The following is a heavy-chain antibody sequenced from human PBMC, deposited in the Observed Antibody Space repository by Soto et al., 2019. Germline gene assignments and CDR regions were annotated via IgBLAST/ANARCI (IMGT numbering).Heavy chain of an antibody. Sequence: GGSLRLSCAASGFTFSSYAMHWVRQAPGKGLEWVAVISYDGSNKYYADSVKGRFTISRDNSKNTLYLQMNSLRAEDTAVYYCARDRQYRSSSLDYWGQGTLVTVSS. CDR1: GFTFSSYA. J-gene: IGHJ4*02. V-gene: IGHV3-30-3*01. D-gene: IGHD6-6*01. CDR2: ISYDGSNK. CDR3: ARDRQYRSSSLDY.